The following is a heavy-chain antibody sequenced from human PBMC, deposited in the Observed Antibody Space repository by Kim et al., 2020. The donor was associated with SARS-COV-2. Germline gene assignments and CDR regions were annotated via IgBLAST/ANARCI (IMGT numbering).Heavy chain of an antibody. J-gene: IGHJ4*02. V-gene: IGHV3-43*02. CDR2: ISGDGGST. CDR3: AKVKYYGDSWGYFDY. D-gene: IGHD4-17*01. CDR1: GFTFDDYA. Sequence: GGSLRLSCAASGFTFDDYAMHWVRQAPGKGLEWVSLISGDGGSTYYADSVKGRFTISRDNSKNSLYLQMNSLRTEDTALYYCAKVKYYGDSWGYFDYWGQGTLVTVSS.